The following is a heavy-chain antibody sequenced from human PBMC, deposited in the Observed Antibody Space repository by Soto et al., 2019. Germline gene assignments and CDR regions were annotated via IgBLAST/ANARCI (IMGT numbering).Heavy chain of an antibody. CDR1: GATFSSYA. D-gene: IGHD5-12*01. Sequence: QVQLVQSGAEVRQPASSVKVSCKTSGATFSSYAITWVRQAPGQGLEWMGGIVPTVDTSTYAQKFQGRFTITADKFTNTVYMELSSLRSDDTAVYYCVRVVAIPGYPDNWGQGTLVTVSS. J-gene: IGHJ4*02. CDR2: IVPTVDTS. V-gene: IGHV1-69*14. CDR3: VRVVAIPGYPDN.